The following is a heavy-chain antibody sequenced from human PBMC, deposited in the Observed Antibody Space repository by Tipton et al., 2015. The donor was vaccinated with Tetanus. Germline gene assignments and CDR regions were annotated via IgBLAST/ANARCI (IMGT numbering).Heavy chain of an antibody. J-gene: IGHJ4*02. CDR3: ARGQGGGGRGWDCFDS. Sequence: TLSLTCTVSGGSITSGTYYWNWIRQHPGKGLEWIGDIYNSGSTYYNPSLKSRVTLLVDTTKNQFSLKLKSVTAGGTAVYYCARGQGGGGRGWDCFDSGGQGSLVTVST. D-gene: IGHD3-10*01. V-gene: IGHV4-31*03. CDR1: GGSITSGTYY. CDR2: IYNSGST.